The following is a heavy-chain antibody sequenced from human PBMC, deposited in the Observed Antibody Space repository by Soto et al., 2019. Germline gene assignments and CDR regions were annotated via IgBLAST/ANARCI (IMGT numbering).Heavy chain of an antibody. V-gene: IGHV1-8*01. D-gene: IGHD3-3*01. CDR1: GYTFTSYD. J-gene: IGHJ6*02. CDR2: MNPNSGNT. Sequence: ASVKVSCKASGYTFTSYDINWVRQATGQGLEWMGWMNPNSGNTGYAQKFQGRVTMTRNTSISTAYMELSSLRSEDTAVYYCARIPARRTFGVVDPKRGNYYGMDVWGQGTTVTVSS. CDR3: ARIPARRTFGVVDPKRGNYYGMDV.